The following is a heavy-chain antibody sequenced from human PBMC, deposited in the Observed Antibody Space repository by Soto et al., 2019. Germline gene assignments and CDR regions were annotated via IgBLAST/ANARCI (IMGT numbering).Heavy chain of an antibody. J-gene: IGHJ4*02. CDR1: GFTFSSYS. D-gene: IGHD3-10*01. V-gene: IGHV3-21*01. Sequence: EVQLVESGGGLVKPGGSLRLSCAASGFTFSSYSMNWVRQAPGKGLEWVSSISSSSSYIYYADSVKGRFTISRDNAKNSLYLQMSSLRAEDTAVYYCACMVRGVIMRDYWGQGTLVTVSS. CDR2: ISSSSSYI. CDR3: ACMVRGVIMRDY.